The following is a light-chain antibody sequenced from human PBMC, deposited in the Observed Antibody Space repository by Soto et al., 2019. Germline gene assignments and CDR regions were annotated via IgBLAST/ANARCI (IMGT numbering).Light chain of an antibody. V-gene: IGKV3-20*01. CDR1: QSVSSSD. Sequence: EIVLTQSPGTLSLSPGERATLSCRASQSVSSSDLAWYQQKPGQAHRLLIFGASLWATGIPDRFSGSGSGTDFNLTISRLDTDDVEVYYCHQYGSSPSTFGGGTKVEIQ. CDR3: HQYGSSPST. J-gene: IGKJ4*02. CDR2: GAS.